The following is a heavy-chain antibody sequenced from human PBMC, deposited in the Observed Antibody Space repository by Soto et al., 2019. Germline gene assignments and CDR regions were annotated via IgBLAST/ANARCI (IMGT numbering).Heavy chain of an antibody. CDR1: GFKFRDYA. J-gene: IGHJ4*02. V-gene: IGHV3-33*01. CDR2: IWYDGSNA. CDR3: GRDRRSASSGVMGQ. D-gene: IGHD3-10*01. Sequence: QVQLVESGGGVVQPGRSLQISCAASGFKFRDYAMYWIRQAPGKGLEWVAVIWYDGSNAFYADSVRGRFTISKDTSHATLHLQMNRLRGENTSVYYSGRDRRSASSGVMGQWGQGTLVTVSS.